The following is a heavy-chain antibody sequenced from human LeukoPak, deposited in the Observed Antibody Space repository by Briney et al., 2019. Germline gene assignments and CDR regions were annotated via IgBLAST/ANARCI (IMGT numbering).Heavy chain of an antibody. Sequence: GGSLRLSCAASGFTFSNYAMTWVRQAPGKGLERVSGISASGGSTYYADSVKGRFTISRDNSKNTLYLQMNSLRAEDTAIYYCAKDRTYSSSWPPGWFDPWGQGTLVTVSS. D-gene: IGHD6-13*01. CDR2: ISASGGST. J-gene: IGHJ5*02. V-gene: IGHV3-23*01. CDR1: GFTFSNYA. CDR3: AKDRTYSSSWPPGWFDP.